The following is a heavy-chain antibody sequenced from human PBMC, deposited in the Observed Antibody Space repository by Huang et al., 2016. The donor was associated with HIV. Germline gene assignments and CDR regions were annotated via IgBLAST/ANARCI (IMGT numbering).Heavy chain of an antibody. CDR1: GFSFSHYG. CDR3: ATDLGGYSFDY. D-gene: IGHD2-21*02. V-gene: IGHV3-30*02. J-gene: IGHJ4*02. CDR2: IRFDGGNK. Sequence: QEQLVESGGGVVQTGGSRRLSCATSGFSFSHYGMHWVSAAPGKGLEWVAFIRFDGGNKHYADSAKGRFTISRDNSKKMLFLEMNSLRGDDTAFYYCATDLGGYSFDYWGQGALVSVSS.